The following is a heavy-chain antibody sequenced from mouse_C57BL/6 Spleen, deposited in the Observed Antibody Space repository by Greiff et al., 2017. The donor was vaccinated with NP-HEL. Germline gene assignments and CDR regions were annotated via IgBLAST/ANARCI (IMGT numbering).Heavy chain of an antibody. V-gene: IGHV1-64*01. Sequence: QVQLQQPGAELVKPGASVKLSCKASGYTFTSYWMHWVKQRPGQGLEWIGMIHPNSGSTNYNEKFKSKATLTVDKSSSTAYMQLSSLTSEDSAVYYCARSLRGTLYFDVWGTGTTVTVSS. CDR2: IHPNSGST. CDR3: ARSLRGTLYFDV. D-gene: IGHD1-1*01. CDR1: GYTFTSYW. J-gene: IGHJ1*03.